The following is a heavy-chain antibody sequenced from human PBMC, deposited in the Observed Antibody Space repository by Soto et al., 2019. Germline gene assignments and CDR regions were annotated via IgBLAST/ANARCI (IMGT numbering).Heavy chain of an antibody. CDR2: INPNSGGT. CDR1: GYTFTGYY. Sequence: ASVKVSCKASGYTFTGYYMHWVRQAPGQGLEWMGWINPNSGGTNYAQKFQGWVTMTRDTSISTAYMELSRLRSDDTAVYYCARVSREVQHAFDIWGQGTMVTVSS. CDR3: ARVSREVQHAFDI. V-gene: IGHV1-2*04. J-gene: IGHJ3*02. D-gene: IGHD1-26*01.